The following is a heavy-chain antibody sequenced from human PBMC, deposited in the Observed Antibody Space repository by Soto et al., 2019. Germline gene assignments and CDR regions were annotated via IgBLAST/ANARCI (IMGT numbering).Heavy chain of an antibody. CDR3: ARIVATIVPNWFDP. J-gene: IGHJ5*02. V-gene: IGHV4-30-4*01. CDR1: GGSIISGDYY. D-gene: IGHD5-12*01. CDR2: IYYSGST. Sequence: SETLSLTCTFSGGSIISGDYYWSWIRQPPGKGLEWIGYIYYSGSTYYNPSLKSRVTISVDTSKNQFSLKLSSVTAADTAVYYCARIVATIVPNWFDPWGQGTLVTVSS.